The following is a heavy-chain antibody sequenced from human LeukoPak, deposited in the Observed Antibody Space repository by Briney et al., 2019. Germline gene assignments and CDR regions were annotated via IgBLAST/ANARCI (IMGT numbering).Heavy chain of an antibody. CDR1: GGSFSGYY. V-gene: IGHV4-34*01. CDR2: INHSGST. D-gene: IGHD5-18*01. Sequence: PSETLSLTCAVYGGSFSGYYWSWIRQPPGKGLEWSGEINHSGSTNYNPSLKSRVTISVDTSKNQFSLKLSSVTAADTAVYYCARGIQLWLRDFAYWGQGTLVTVSS. J-gene: IGHJ4*02. CDR3: ARGIQLWLRDFAY.